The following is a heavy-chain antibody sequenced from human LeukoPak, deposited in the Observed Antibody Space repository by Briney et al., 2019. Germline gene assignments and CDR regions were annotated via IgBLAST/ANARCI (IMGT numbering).Heavy chain of an antibody. CDR1: GFTFDDYG. CDR3: ARDGSSGWNTLLDY. CDR2: INWNGGST. J-gene: IGHJ4*02. V-gene: IGHV3-20*04. D-gene: IGHD6-19*01. Sequence: GGSLRLSCAASGFTFDDYGMSWVRQAPGKGLEWVSGINWNGGSTGYADSVKGRFTISRDNAKNSLYLQMNSLRAEDTALYYCARDGSSGWNTLLDYWGQGTLVTVSS.